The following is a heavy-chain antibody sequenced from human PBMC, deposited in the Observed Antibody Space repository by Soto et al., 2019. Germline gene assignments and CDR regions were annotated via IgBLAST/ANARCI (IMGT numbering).Heavy chain of an antibody. CDR2: IIPILGIA. CDR3: AREERYCSSTDCYRAFDI. D-gene: IGHD2-2*01. J-gene: IGHJ3*02. CDR1: GGTFSSYT. V-gene: IGHV1-69*08. Sequence: QVQLVQSGAEVKKPGSSVKVSCKASGGTFSSYTIGWVRQAPGQGLEWMGRIIPILGIAHYAQKFQGRVTITADKSTSTAYMELSSQKSEDTAVYYCAREERYCSSTDCYRAFDIGSQGTMVTVSS.